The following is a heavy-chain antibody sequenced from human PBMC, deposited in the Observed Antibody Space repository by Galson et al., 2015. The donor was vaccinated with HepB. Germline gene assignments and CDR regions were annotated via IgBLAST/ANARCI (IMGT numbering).Heavy chain of an antibody. J-gene: IGHJ4*02. CDR2: ISSSSSYT. D-gene: IGHD6-13*01. V-gene: IGHV3-11*06. CDR1: GFTFSDYY. Sequence: LRLSCAASGFTFSDYYMSWIRQAPGKGLEWVSYISSSSSYTNYADSVKGRFTISRDNAKNSLYLQMNSLRAEDTAVYYCARIAAAGTGYYFDYWGQGTLVTVSS. CDR3: ARIAAAGTGYYFDY.